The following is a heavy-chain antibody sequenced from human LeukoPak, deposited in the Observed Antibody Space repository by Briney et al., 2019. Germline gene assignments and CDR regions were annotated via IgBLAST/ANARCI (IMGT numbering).Heavy chain of an antibody. CDR1: GYTFTSYG. D-gene: IGHD3-3*01. J-gene: IGHJ3*02. CDR2: ISAYNGNT. Sequence: ASVTVSCKASGYTFTSYGISWVRQAPGQGLEWMGWISAYNGNTNYAQKLQGRVTMTTDTSTSTAYMELRSLRSDDTAVYYCARDRFLEWFHPDAFDIWGQGTMVTVSS. CDR3: ARDRFLEWFHPDAFDI. V-gene: IGHV1-18*01.